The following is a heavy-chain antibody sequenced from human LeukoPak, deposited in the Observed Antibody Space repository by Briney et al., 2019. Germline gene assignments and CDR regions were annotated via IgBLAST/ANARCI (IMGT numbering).Heavy chain of an antibody. J-gene: IGHJ4*02. V-gene: IGHV3-23*01. CDR2: ISGSGGST. CDR1: GFTFSSHW. CDR3: AKLATYSGSPYYFDY. D-gene: IGHD1-26*01. Sequence: GGSLRLSCAASGFTFSSHWMSWVRQAPGKGLEWVSAISGSGGSTYYADSVKGRFTISRDNSKNTLYLQMNSLRAEDTAVYYCAKLATYSGSPYYFDYWGQGTLVTVSS.